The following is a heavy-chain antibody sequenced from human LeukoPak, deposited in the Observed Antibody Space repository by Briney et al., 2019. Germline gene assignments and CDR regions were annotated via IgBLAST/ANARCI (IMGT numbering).Heavy chain of an antibody. CDR1: GFTFSSYG. J-gene: IGHJ6*02. D-gene: IGHD3-10*01. V-gene: IGHV3-30*02. CDR2: IRYDGSNK. CDR3: ARGSGSYSGGMDV. Sequence: GGSLRLSCAASGFTFSSYGMHWVRQAPGKGLEWVTFIRYDGSNKYYADSVKGRFIISRDNSKNTLYLQMNSLRAEDTAVYYCARGSGSYSGGMDVWGQGTTVTVSS.